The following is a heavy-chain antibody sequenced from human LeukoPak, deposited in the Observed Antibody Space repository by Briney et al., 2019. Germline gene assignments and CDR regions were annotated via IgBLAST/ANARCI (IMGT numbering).Heavy chain of an antibody. V-gene: IGHV3-23*01. D-gene: IGHD3-22*01. Sequence: GGSLRLSCAASGFTFSSYGMSWVRQAPGKGLEWVSAISGSGGSTYYADSVKGRFTISRDNSKNTLYLQMNSLRAEDTAVYYCARDAELMIVVAGDAFDIWGQGTMVTVSS. CDR2: ISGSGGST. CDR3: ARDAELMIVVAGDAFDI. CDR1: GFTFSSYG. J-gene: IGHJ3*02.